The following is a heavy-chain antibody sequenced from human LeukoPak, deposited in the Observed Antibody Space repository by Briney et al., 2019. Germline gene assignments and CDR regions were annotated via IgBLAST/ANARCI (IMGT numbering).Heavy chain of an antibody. Sequence: SETLSLTCTVSGGSISSSSYYWGWIRQPPGKGLEWIGSIYHSGSTYYNPSLKSRVTISVDTSKNQFSLKLSSVTAADTAVYYCARVLGWGRRSNNWFDPWGQGTLVTVSS. CDR2: IYHSGST. J-gene: IGHJ5*02. CDR3: ARVLGWGRRSNNWFDP. V-gene: IGHV4-39*07. D-gene: IGHD7-27*01. CDR1: GGSISSSSYY.